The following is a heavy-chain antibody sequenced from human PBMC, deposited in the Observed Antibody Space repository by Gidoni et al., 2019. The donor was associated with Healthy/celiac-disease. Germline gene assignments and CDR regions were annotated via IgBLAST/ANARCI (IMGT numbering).Heavy chain of an antibody. CDR2: INHSGTT. J-gene: IGHJ4*02. CDR3: ARGTKAAAIDY. Sequence: QVQLQQLGAGLLKPSETLSLTCAVYGGSFSGYYWSWIRQPPGKGLEWIGEINHSGTTNYNPSLKGRVTISVDTSKNQFSLKLSSVTAADTAVYYCARGTKAAAIDYWGQGTLVTVSS. V-gene: IGHV4-34*01. D-gene: IGHD6-13*01. CDR1: GGSFSGYY.